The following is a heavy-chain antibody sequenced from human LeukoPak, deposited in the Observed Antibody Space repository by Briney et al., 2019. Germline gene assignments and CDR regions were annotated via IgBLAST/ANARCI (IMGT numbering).Heavy chain of an antibody. CDR3: ARHSDYYDSSGRIDY. CDR1: GGSISSSSYY. D-gene: IGHD3-22*01. CDR2: IYYSGST. V-gene: IGHV4-39*01. Sequence: SETLSLTYTVSGGSISSSSYYWGWIRQPPGKGLEWIGSIYYSGSTYYNPPLKSRVTISVDTSKNQFSLKLSSVTAADTAVYYCARHSDYYDSSGRIDYWGQGTLVTVSS. J-gene: IGHJ4*02.